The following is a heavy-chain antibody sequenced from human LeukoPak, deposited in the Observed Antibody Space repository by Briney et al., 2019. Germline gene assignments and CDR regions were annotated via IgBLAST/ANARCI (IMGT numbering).Heavy chain of an antibody. CDR1: GGTFSSYA. D-gene: IGHD2-2*01. Sequence: ASVKVSCKASGGTFSSYAISWVRQAPGQGLEWMGRIIPILGIANYAQKLQGRVTITADKSTSTAYMELSSLRSEDTAVYYCASGQNCSSTSCSLSRWGQGTLVTVSS. CDR2: IIPILGIA. CDR3: ASGQNCSSTSCSLSR. J-gene: IGHJ4*02. V-gene: IGHV1-69*04.